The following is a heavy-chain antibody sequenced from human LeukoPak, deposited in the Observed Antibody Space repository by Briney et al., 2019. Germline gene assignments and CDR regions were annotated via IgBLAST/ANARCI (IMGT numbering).Heavy chain of an antibody. CDR1: GFTFSSYS. Sequence: PGGSLRLSCAASGFTFSSYSMNWVRQAPGKGLEWVSSISSSSSYIYYADSVKGRFTISRDNAKNSLYLQMNSLRAEDTAVYYCARGHCSGGSCPLWELIEIIDYWGQGTLVTVSS. CDR3: ARGHCSGGSCPLWELIEIIDY. J-gene: IGHJ4*02. V-gene: IGHV3-21*01. CDR2: ISSSSSYI. D-gene: IGHD2-15*01.